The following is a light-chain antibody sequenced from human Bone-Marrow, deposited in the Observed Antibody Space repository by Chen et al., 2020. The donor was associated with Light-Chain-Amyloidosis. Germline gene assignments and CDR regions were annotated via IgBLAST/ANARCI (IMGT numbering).Light chain of an antibody. CDR1: SSDVGGDNH. J-gene: IGLJ1*01. Sequence: QCALTQPPPVSGSPGQSITPSCTGTSSDVGGDNHVSWYQQHPDKAPKLMIYEVTNRPSWVPDRFSGSKSDNTASLTISGLQTEDEADYFCSSYTITNTLVFGSGTRVTVL. V-gene: IGLV2-14*01. CDR2: EVT. CDR3: SSYTITNTLV.